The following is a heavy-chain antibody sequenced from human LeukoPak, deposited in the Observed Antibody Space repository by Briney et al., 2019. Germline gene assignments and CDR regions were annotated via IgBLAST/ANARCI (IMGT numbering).Heavy chain of an antibody. CDR2: ISSSNSYI. D-gene: IGHD1-7*01. J-gene: IGHJ4*02. CDR1: GFTFSSYS. V-gene: IGHV3-21*04. Sequence: GGSLRLSCAASGFTFSSYSMNWVRQAPGKGLEWVSSISSSNSYIYYADSVKGRFTISRDNSKNSLYLQMNSLRAEDTAVYYCAKDQVTGTQRSRFDYWGQGTLVTVSS. CDR3: AKDQVTGTQRSRFDY.